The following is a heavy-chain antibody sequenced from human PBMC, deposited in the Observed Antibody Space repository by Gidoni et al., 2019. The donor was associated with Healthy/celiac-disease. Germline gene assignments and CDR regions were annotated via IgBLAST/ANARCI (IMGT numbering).Heavy chain of an antibody. CDR1: GFSFRSYA. D-gene: IGHD6-13*01. Sequence: EVQLLESGGGLVQPGGSLRLSCAAYGFSFRSYALGWVRQAPGKGLEWVSAISGSGGRTYYADSVKGRFTISRDNSKNTLYLQMNSLRAEDTAVYYCVKGSTGYSSSWYSGYFDYWGQGTLVTVSS. CDR2: ISGSGGRT. J-gene: IGHJ4*02. CDR3: VKGSTGYSSSWYSGYFDY. V-gene: IGHV3-23*01.